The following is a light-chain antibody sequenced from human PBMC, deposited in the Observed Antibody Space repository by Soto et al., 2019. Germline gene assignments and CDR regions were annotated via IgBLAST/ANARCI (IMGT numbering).Light chain of an antibody. CDR3: KKYNNYSWT. CDR2: KAS. CDR1: QSISSW. V-gene: IGKV1-5*03. Sequence: DIQMTQSPSTLSACVGDRVTITCRASQSISSWLAWYQQKPGKATKLMIYKASSLESGVPSRFSGGESGTEFTLTISRVQPDDFATYYCKKYNNYSWTCGQGTKVEIK. J-gene: IGKJ1*01.